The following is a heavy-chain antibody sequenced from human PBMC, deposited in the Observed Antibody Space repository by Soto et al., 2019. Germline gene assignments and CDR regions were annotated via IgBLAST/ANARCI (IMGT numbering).Heavy chain of an antibody. J-gene: IGHJ4*02. CDR1: GFTFSSYG. Sequence: ESGGGVVQPGRSLRLSCAASGFTFSSYGMHWVRQAPGKGLEWVAVISYDGSNKYYADSVKGRFTISRDNSKNTLYLQMNSLRAEDTAVYYCAKDRSSGWYVPFDYWGQGTLVTVSS. V-gene: IGHV3-30*18. CDR3: AKDRSSGWYVPFDY. D-gene: IGHD6-19*01. CDR2: ISYDGSNK.